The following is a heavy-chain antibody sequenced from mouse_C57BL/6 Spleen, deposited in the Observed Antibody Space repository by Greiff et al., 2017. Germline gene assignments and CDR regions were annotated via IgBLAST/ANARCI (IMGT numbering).Heavy chain of an antibody. V-gene: IGHV1-81*01. Sequence: VQLQQSGAELARPGASVKLSCKASGYTFTSYGISWVKQRTGQGLEWIGEIYPRSGNTYYNEKFKGKATLTADKSSSTAYMELRSLTSEDSAVYFCARRTTVVATEGFAYWGQGTLVTVSA. J-gene: IGHJ3*01. CDR3: ARRTTVVATEGFAY. CDR1: GYTFTSYG. CDR2: IYPRSGNT. D-gene: IGHD1-1*01.